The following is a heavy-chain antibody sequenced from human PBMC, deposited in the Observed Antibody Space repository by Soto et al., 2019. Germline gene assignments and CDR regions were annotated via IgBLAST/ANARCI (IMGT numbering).Heavy chain of an antibody. CDR1: GFDFSISW. J-gene: IGHJ6*02. CDR2: INSDGSGT. D-gene: IGHD2-15*01. Sequence: EVQLVESGGGLVQPGGSLRLSCAASGFDFSISWIHWVRQGPGKGLVWVSHINSDGSGTTYADSVKGRFTISRDNAKNTVYLQMNSLRAEDTAVYYCAKDTAYAMDVWGQGTTVTVSS. V-gene: IGHV3-74*01. CDR3: AKDTAYAMDV.